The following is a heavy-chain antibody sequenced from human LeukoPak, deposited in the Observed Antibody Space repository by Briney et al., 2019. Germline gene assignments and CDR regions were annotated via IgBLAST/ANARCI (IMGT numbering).Heavy chain of an antibody. Sequence: ASVKVSCXASGYTFTSYYMHWVRQAPGQGLEWMEIINPSGGSTSYAQKFQGRVTMTRDTSTSTVYMELSSLRSEDTAVYYCARDGVVVAAATEFDYWGQGTLVTVSS. CDR3: ARDGVVVAAATEFDY. D-gene: IGHD2-15*01. V-gene: IGHV1-46*01. J-gene: IGHJ4*02. CDR2: INPSGGST. CDR1: GYTFTSYY.